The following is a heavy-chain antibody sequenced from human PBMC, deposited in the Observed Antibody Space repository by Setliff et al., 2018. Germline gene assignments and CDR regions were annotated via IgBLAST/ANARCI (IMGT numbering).Heavy chain of an antibody. J-gene: IGHJ3*02. CDR3: AADPHYYDSSGYYYLPSDAFDI. D-gene: IGHD3-22*01. CDR1: GYTFTSYY. CDR2: INPSGGST. V-gene: IGHV1-46*01. Sequence: ASVKVSCKASGYTFTSYYMHWVRQAPGQGLEWMGIINPSGGSTSYAQKFQGRVTITRDMSTSTAYMELSSLRSEDTAVYYCAADPHYYDSSGYYYLPSDAFDIWGQGTMVTVSS.